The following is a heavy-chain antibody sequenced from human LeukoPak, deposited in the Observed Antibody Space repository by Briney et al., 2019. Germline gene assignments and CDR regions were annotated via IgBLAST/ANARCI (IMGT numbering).Heavy chain of an antibody. CDR3: ARGSVYYYGMDV. V-gene: IGHV4-61*02. Sequence: PSQTLSLTCTVSGGSISSGSYYWSWIRQPAGKGLEWIGRIYTSGSTNYNPSLKSRVTISVDTSKNQFSLKLSSVTAADTAVYYCARGSVYYYGMDVWAKGPRSPSP. J-gene: IGHJ6*02. CDR2: IYTSGST. CDR1: GGSISSGSYY.